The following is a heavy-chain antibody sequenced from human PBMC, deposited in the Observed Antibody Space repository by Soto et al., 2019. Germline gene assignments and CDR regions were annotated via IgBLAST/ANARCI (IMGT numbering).Heavy chain of an antibody. J-gene: IGHJ4*01. Sequence: SEPLSLTCSVSCVTVSSDAYYWSWIRQHPGRGLEWIGNIYHTGSTYYSPSLKSRVVISLDTSKNQFSLRLTSVTAADTAVYCGARDRFSGTRWSKFEQWGHGTRAT. CDR1: CVTVSSDAYY. V-gene: IGHV4-31*03. CDR3: ARDRFSGTRWSKFEQ. CDR2: IYHTGST. D-gene: IGHD2-15*01.